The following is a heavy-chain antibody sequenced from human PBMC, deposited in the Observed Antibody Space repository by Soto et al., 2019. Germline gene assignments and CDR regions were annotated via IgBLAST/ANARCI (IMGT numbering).Heavy chain of an antibody. V-gene: IGHV3-23*01. J-gene: IGHJ4*02. CDR2: ISTSGGST. CDR1: GFTFNNYA. Sequence: QSVGSLRLSCAASGFTFNNYAMSWVRQVPGKGLEWVSAISTSGGSTYQADSVKGRFTISRDNSKSTLYLQMNSLRAEDTAVYYCAKDRERSGSSGSCYTLIVGGQGTPVTVSS. CDR3: AKDRERSGSSGSCYTLIV. D-gene: IGHD2-2*02.